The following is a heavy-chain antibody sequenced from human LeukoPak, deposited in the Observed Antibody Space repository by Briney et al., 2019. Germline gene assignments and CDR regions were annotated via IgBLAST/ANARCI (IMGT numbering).Heavy chain of an antibody. D-gene: IGHD3-3*01. V-gene: IGHV4-39*01. CDR3: ARPDEKLEVED. CDR1: GGSISRSDYY. CDR2: IYYSASAST. Sequence: SETLSLTCTVSGGSISRSDYYWGWLRQPPGKGLEWIGIIYYSASASTYYNPSLTRRVTISGDTSKNKFSLKVNSVTAADTAVYYCARPDEKLEVEDWGQGTLVTVSS. J-gene: IGHJ4*02.